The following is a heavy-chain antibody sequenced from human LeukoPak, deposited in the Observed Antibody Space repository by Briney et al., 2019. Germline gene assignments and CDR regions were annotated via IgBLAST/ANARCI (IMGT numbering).Heavy chain of an antibody. CDR3: ARTIAAAGITAFGI. Sequence: PSETLSLTCAVYGGSFSGYYWSWVRQPPGKGLEWIGEINHSGSTNYNPSLKSRVTISVDTSKNQFSLKLSSVTAADTAVYYCARTIAAAGITAFGIWGQGTMVTVSS. CDR1: GGSFSGYY. D-gene: IGHD6-13*01. CDR2: INHSGST. J-gene: IGHJ3*02. V-gene: IGHV4-34*01.